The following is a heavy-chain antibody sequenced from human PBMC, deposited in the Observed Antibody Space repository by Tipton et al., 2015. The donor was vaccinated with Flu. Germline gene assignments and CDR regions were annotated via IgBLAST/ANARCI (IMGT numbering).Heavy chain of an antibody. V-gene: IGHV4-39*07. CDR1: GDSISRRSYY. J-gene: IGHJ1*01. CDR3: AREKDSRGSEYLQQ. D-gene: IGHD6-19*01. Sequence: TLSLTCTVSGDSISRRSYYWGWIRQPPGKGLEWIGNIYNSGSTYYNPSLKSRVTISMDTSKNQFSLRLYSVTAADTAVYFCAREKDSRGSEYLQQWGQGTLVIVSS. CDR2: IYNSGST.